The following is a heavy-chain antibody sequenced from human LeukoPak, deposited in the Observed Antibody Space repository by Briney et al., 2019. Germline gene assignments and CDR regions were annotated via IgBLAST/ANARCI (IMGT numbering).Heavy chain of an antibody. CDR2: IHNSGST. D-gene: IGHD3/OR15-3a*01. V-gene: IGHV4-59*08. CDR3: ARHLDWDSGGDAFDI. J-gene: IGHJ3*02. Sequence: SETLSLTCTVSGGSISSYYWSWIRQPPGKGLEWIGYIHNSGSTNYNPSLKSRVTFSVDTTKNQLSLKLRSVTAADTALYYCARHLDWDSGGDAFDIWGRGTMVTVSS. CDR1: GGSISSYY.